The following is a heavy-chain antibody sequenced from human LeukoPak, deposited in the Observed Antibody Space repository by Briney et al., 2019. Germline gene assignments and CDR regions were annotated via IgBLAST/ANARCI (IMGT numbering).Heavy chain of an antibody. CDR3: AREAPDAFDI. CDR1: GYSISSGYY. J-gene: IGHJ3*02. CDR2: IYHSGST. V-gene: IGHV4-38-2*02. Sequence: SETLSLTCTVSGYSISSGYYWGWIRQPPGKGLEWIGSIYHSGSTYYNPSLKSRVTISVDTSKNQFSLKLSSVTAADTAVYYCAREAPDAFDIWGQGTMVTVSS.